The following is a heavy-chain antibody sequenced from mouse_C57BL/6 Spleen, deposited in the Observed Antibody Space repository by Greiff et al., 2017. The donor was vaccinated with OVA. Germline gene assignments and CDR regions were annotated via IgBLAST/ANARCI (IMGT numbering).Heavy chain of an antibody. CDR1: GYTFTSYG. V-gene: IGHV1-81*01. Sequence: VQVVESGAELARPGASVKLSCKASGYTFTSYGISWVKQRTGQGLEWIGEIYPRSGNTYYNEKFKGKATLTADKSSSTAYMELRSLTSEDSAVYFCARRGAAQATTWFAYWGQGTLVTVSA. CDR2: IYPRSGNT. D-gene: IGHD3-2*02. CDR3: ARRGAAQATTWFAY. J-gene: IGHJ3*01.